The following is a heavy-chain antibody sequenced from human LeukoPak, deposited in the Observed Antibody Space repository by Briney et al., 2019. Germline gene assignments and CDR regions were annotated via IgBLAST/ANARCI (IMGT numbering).Heavy chain of an antibody. CDR3: TTAAGSYMRGWFDP. J-gene: IGHJ5*02. CDR2: IKSKTDGGTT. V-gene: IGHV3-15*01. CDR1: GFTFSNAW. Sequence: GSLRLSCTASGFTFSNAWMSWVRQAPGKGLEWVGRIKSKTDGGTTDYAAPVKGRFTISRDDSKNTLYLQMNSLKTEDTAVYYCTTAAGSYMRGWFDPWGQGTLVTVSS. D-gene: IGHD1-26*01.